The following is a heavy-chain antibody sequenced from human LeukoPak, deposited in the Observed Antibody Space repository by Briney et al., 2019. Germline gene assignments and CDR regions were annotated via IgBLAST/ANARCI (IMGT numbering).Heavy chain of an antibody. Sequence: PGGSLRLSCAASGFTFSSYSMNWVRQAPGEGLECVSSISGSSSYIYYADSVKGRFTISRDNAKNSLYLQMNSLRAEDTAVYYCARDQIAADFDYWGQGTLVTVSS. CDR3: ARDQIAADFDY. D-gene: IGHD6-13*01. CDR2: ISGSSSYI. V-gene: IGHV3-21*01. J-gene: IGHJ4*02. CDR1: GFTFSSYS.